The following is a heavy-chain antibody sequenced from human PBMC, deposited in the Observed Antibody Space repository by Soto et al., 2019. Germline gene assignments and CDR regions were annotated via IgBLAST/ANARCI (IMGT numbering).Heavy chain of an antibody. CDR2: ISYSGTT. J-gene: IGHJ5*02. V-gene: IGHV4-31*03. Sequence: SETLSLTCPVSGGSLSSGNYFWNWIRQHPGKGLEWIGYISYSGTTYYNPSLKSRVTISVDTSKNQFSLKLTSVTAADTAVYYCARDPAPWGQGTLVTVSS. CDR3: ARDPAP. CDR1: GGSLSSGNYF.